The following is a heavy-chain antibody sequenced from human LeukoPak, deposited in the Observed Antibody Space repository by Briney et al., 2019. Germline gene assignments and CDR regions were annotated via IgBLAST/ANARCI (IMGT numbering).Heavy chain of an antibody. V-gene: IGHV4-61*02. D-gene: IGHD3-22*01. Sequence: RTSETLSLTCTVSGGSISSGDNYWSWIRQPAGKGLEWIGRIYTSGSTNYNPSLKSRVTISGDTSKNQFSLRLSSVTAADTAVYYCARASYSYDINGWVPFDYWGQGTLVTVSS. CDR3: ARASYSYDINGWVPFDY. CDR2: IYTSGST. CDR1: GGSISSGDNY. J-gene: IGHJ4*02.